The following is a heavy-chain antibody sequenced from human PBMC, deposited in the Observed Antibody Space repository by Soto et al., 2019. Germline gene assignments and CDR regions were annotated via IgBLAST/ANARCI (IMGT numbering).Heavy chain of an antibody. Sequence: SETLSLTCAVYGGSFSGYYWSWIRQPPGKGLEWIGEINHSGSTNYNPSLKSRVTISVDTSKNQFSLKLSSVTAADTAVYYCGRVSTGLVVIAPHFDYWGQGTLVTVSS. CDR3: GRVSTGLVVIAPHFDY. CDR1: GGSFSGYY. V-gene: IGHV4-34*01. D-gene: IGHD2-21*01. CDR2: INHSGST. J-gene: IGHJ4*02.